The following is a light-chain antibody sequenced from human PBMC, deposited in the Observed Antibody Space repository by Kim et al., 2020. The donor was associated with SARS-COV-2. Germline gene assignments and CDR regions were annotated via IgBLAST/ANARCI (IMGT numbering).Light chain of an antibody. V-gene: IGLV3-1*01. Sequence: SYELTQPPSVSVSPGQTASITCSGEKLGNKYVCWYQQKPGQSPVLVIYQDKKRPSGIPERFSGSNSGNTATLTISGTQAMDEADYFCQAWDNGNVVFGGGTQLTIL. CDR1: KLGNKY. CDR2: QDK. CDR3: QAWDNGNVV. J-gene: IGLJ2*01.